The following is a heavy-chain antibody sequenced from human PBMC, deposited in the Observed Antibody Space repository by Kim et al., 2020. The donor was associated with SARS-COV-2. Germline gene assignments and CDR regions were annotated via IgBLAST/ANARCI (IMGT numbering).Heavy chain of an antibody. CDR2: IDPSDSYT. J-gene: IGHJ6*02. D-gene: IGHD3-9*01. Sequence: GESLKISCKGSGYSFTSYWISWVRQMPGKGLEWMGRIDPSDSYTNYSPSFQGHVTISADKSISTAYLQWSSLKASDTAMYYCARHSRPDFDWLLTGGDYGMDVWSQGTTVTVSS. V-gene: IGHV5-10-1*01. CDR3: ARHSRPDFDWLLTGGDYGMDV. CDR1: GYSFTSYW.